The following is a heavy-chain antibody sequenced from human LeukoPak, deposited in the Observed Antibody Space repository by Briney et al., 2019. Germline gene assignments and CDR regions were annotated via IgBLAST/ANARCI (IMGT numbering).Heavy chain of an antibody. V-gene: IGHV3-30*18. CDR2: ISYDGSNK. Sequence: PGGSLRLSCAASGFTFSSYSMNWVRQAPGKGLEWVAVISYDGSNKYYADSVKGRFTISRDNSKNTLYLQMNSLRAEDTAVYYCAKDRIVGIVGATYVDYWGQGTLVTVSS. D-gene: IGHD1-26*01. CDR1: GFTFSSYS. CDR3: AKDRIVGIVGATYVDY. J-gene: IGHJ4*02.